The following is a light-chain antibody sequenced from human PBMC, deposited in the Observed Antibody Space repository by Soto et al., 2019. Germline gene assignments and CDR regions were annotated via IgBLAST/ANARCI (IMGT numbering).Light chain of an antibody. CDR3: HQYYNTPRT. Sequence: DIVMTQTPLSLSVTPGQPASISCKSSQSLLHSDGNTYLFWYVQKPGQPPQLLIYEVSNRFSGVPDRFSGSGSGTDFTLTISSLQTEDVAVYYCHQYYNTPRTFGQGTKLEIK. CDR2: EVS. J-gene: IGKJ2*01. V-gene: IGKV2D-29*01. CDR1: QSLLHSDGNTY.